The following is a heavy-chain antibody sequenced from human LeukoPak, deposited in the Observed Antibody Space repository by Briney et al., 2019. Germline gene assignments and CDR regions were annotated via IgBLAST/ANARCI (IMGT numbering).Heavy chain of an antibody. J-gene: IGHJ4*02. CDR3: ATKQWVAAPPDS. V-gene: IGHV3-74*01. Sequence: GGSLRLSCAASGFTFSKYWMLWVRHAPGKGVESVSRIYTDGTVPTYAHSGRGRFTVSKAHADTTLFLQWNLGRAQDRAGFYCATKQWVAAPPDSWGQGTPVTVSS. D-gene: IGHD6-19*01. CDR2: IYTDGTVP. CDR1: GFTFSKYW.